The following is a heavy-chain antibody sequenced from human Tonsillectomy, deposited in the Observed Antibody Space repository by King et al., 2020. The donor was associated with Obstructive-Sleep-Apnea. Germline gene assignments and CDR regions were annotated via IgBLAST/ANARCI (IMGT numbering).Heavy chain of an antibody. Sequence: QLVQSGGGVVQPGRSLRLSCAASGFTFSSYGMHWVRQAPGKGLEWVAVIWYDGSNKYYADSVKGRFTISRDDSKNTLFLQMNSLRVEDTAVYYCATAGAGWGGMDVWGQGTTVTVSS. V-gene: IGHV3-33*01. D-gene: IGHD3-16*01. J-gene: IGHJ6*02. CDR3: ATAGAGWGGMDV. CDR2: IWYDGSNK. CDR1: GFTFSSYG.